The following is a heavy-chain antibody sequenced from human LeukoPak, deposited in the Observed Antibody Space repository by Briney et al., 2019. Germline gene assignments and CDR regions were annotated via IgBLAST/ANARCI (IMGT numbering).Heavy chain of an antibody. D-gene: IGHD1-14*01. CDR1: GFTFSSYA. V-gene: IGHV3-30*04. J-gene: IGHJ4*02. CDR2: ISYDGSNK. Sequence: GRSLRLSCAASGFTFSSYAMHWVRQAPGKGLEWVAVISYDGSNKYYADSVKGRFTISGDNSKNTLYLQMNSLRAEDTAVYYCARAPEDYFDYWGQGTLVTVSS. CDR3: ARAPEDYFDY.